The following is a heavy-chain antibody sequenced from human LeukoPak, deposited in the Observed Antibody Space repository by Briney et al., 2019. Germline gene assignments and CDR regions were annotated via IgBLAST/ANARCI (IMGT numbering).Heavy chain of an antibody. D-gene: IGHD3-22*01. V-gene: IGHV4-34*01. J-gene: IGHJ4*02. CDR2: INHSGST. Sequence: PSETLSLTCAVYGVSFSGYYWSWIRQPPGKGLEWIGEINHSGSTNYNPSLKSRVTISVDTSKNQFSLKLSSVTAADTAVYYCARVCYYDSSGYFDYWGQGTLVTVSS. CDR3: ARVCYYDSSGYFDY. CDR1: GVSFSGYY.